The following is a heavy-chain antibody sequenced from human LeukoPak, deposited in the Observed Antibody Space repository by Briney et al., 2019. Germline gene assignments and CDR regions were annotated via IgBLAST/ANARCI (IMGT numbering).Heavy chain of an antibody. J-gene: IGHJ5*02. CDR3: ARGRGEYCSNNSCRNWFDP. CDR1: GGSFNGYY. Sequence: SETLSLTCAVYGGSFNGYYWSWIRQPPGKGLEWIGEINHRGSINYNPSLKSRVTMSVDTSNNQFSLNLTSATAADTAVYYCARGRGEYCSNNSCRNWFDPWGQGTLVTVSS. D-gene: IGHD2-2*01. CDR2: INHRGSI. V-gene: IGHV4-34*01.